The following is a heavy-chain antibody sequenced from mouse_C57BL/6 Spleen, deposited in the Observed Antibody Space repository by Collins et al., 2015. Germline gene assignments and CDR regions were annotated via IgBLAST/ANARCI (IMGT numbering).Heavy chain of an antibody. CDR1: GIDFSRYW. Sequence: EVKLLQSGGGLVEPGGSLKVFCAASGIDFSRYWMSWARRAPGKGLEWIGEINPDSRTINYAPSLKDKFIISRDNAKNTLYLQMNKVRSEDTALYYCARLGYYGWFAYWGQGILVTVSA. CDR3: ARLGYYGWFAY. D-gene: IGHD2-3*01. V-gene: IGHV4-1*01. J-gene: IGHJ3*01. CDR2: INPDSRTI.